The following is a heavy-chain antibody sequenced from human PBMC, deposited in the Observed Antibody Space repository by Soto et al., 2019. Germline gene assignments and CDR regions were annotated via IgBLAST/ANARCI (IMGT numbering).Heavy chain of an antibody. CDR3: ARDIHASHRHYYYGMDV. Sequence: QVQLVESGGGVVQPGRSLRLSCAASGFTFSSYAMHWVRQAPGKGLEWVAVISYDGSNKYYADSVKGRFTISRDNSQNTLYLQKNSLRAEDTAVYYCARDIHASHRHYYYGMDVWGQGTTVTVSS. D-gene: IGHD2-2*01. V-gene: IGHV3-30-3*01. CDR2: ISYDGSNK. J-gene: IGHJ6*02. CDR1: GFTFSSYA.